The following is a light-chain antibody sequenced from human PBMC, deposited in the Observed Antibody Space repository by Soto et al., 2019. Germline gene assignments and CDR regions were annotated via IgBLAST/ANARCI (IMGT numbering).Light chain of an antibody. CDR2: EVS. CDR3: SSHSSSSTPYV. Sequence: QSVLTQPASVSGSPGQSIIISCTGTSSDVGAYNYVSWYQQHPGKAPKLMIYEVSNRPSGVSNHFSASKSGNMASLTISGLQAEDEADYYCSSHSSSSTPYVFGSGTKVTVL. V-gene: IGLV2-14*01. J-gene: IGLJ1*01. CDR1: SSDVGAYNY.